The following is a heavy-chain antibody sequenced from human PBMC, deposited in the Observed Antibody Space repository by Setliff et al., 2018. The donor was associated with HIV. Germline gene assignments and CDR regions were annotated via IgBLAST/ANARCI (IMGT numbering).Heavy chain of an antibody. V-gene: IGHV1-24*01. D-gene: IGHD3-9*01. CDR1: GYTLTEVS. J-gene: IGHJ5*02. CDR3: ARSPPYYDILTGYSNRGNWFDP. Sequence: ASVKVSCKISGYTLTEVSMHWVRQAPGKGLEWMGYFDPQDGKTIYAQKFQGRVTMTEDTSTYTAYMELSGLRSEDMAVYYCARSPPYYDILTGYSNRGNWFDPWGQGTLVTV. CDR2: FDPQDGKT.